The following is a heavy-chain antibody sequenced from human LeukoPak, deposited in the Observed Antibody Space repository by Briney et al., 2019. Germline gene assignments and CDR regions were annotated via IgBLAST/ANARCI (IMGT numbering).Heavy chain of an antibody. CDR2: IYYSGST. CDR1: RGAIRGGGYY. CDR3: ARDLGCSSTSCPEDYYYYGMDV. V-gene: IGHV4-31*03. Sequence: SQTLSLTCTVSRGAIRGGGYYCSSIRPHPGNGLEWIGSIYYSGSTYYNPSLKSRVTISVDTSKNQFSLKLSSVTAADTAVYYCARDLGCSSTSCPEDYYYYGMDVWGKGTTVTVSS. J-gene: IGHJ6*04. D-gene: IGHD2-2*01.